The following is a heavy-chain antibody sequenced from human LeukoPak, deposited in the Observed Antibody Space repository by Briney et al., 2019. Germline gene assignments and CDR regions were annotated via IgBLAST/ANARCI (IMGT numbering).Heavy chain of an antibody. CDR3: ARVREYPSDAFDI. D-gene: IGHD2/OR15-2a*01. J-gene: IGHJ3*02. CDR1: GFTFSSYA. CDR2: ISYDGSNK. Sequence: PGRSLRLSCAASGFTFSSYAMHWVRQAPGKGLEWVAVISYDGSNKYYADSVKGRFTISRDNSKNTLYLQMNSLRAEDTAVYYCARVREYPSDAFDIWGQGTMVTVSS. V-gene: IGHV3-30-3*01.